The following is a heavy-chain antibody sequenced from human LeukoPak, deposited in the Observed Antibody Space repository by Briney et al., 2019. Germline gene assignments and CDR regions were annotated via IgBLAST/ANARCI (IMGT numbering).Heavy chain of an antibody. CDR1: GFTFIRFD. D-gene: IGHD5-24*01. Sequence: GGSLRLSCAASGFTFIRFDMSWVRQAPGKGLEWVSGISNSGATTHYADSVKGRFTISRDNSKNTLYLQMNSLRAEDTAVYYCAKNGDSERWLQPKFVTHWGQGTLVTVSS. CDR2: ISNSGATT. J-gene: IGHJ4*02. CDR3: AKNGDSERWLQPKFVTH. V-gene: IGHV3-23*01.